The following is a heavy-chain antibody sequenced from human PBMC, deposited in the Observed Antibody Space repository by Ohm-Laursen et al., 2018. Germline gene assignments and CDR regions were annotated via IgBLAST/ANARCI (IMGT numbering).Heavy chain of an antibody. CDR3: AHSPKMTTVHY. CDR1: GFSLSTSGVG. J-gene: IGHJ4*02. D-gene: IGHD4-17*01. CDR2: IYWDDDK. Sequence: TQTLTLTRTFSGFSLSTSGVGVGWIRQPPGKALEWLALIYWDDDKRYSPSLKSRLTITKDSSKSQVVLTMTNMDPVDTATYYCAHSPKMTTVHYWGQGTLVTVSS. V-gene: IGHV2-5*02.